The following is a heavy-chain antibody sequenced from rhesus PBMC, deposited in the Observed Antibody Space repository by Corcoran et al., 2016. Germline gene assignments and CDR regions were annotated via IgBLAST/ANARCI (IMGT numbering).Heavy chain of an antibody. Sequence: QVQLQESGPGLVKPSETLSLTCAVSGGSISGYYWNWIRQPPGKGLEWIGDIGGSSRSTHYNPSRKSRVTISTDTSKNQFSLKLSAVTAADTAVYYCATPPRIAVAGLNAFDFWGQGLRVTVSS. J-gene: IGHJ3*01. CDR1: GGSISGYY. CDR2: IGGSSRST. V-gene: IGHV4-165*02. CDR3: ATPPRIAVAGLNAFDF. D-gene: IGHD6-37*01.